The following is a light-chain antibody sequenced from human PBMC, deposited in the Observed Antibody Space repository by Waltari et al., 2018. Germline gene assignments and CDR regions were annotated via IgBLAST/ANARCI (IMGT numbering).Light chain of an antibody. CDR3: SSYANTNTFV. CDR2: EDR. V-gene: IGLV2-23*01. Sequence: QSALTQPASVSGSPGQSITISCTGTSSDVGNYNLVSWYQQHPGKAPTLIIYEDRKRPSGVSNRFSGSKSGYTASLTISGLQPEDEAEYHCSSYANTNTFVFGTGTKVIVL. J-gene: IGLJ1*01. CDR1: SSDVGNYNL.